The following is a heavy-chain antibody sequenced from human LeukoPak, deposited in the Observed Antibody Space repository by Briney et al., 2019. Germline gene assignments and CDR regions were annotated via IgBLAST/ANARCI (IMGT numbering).Heavy chain of an antibody. J-gene: IGHJ4*02. CDR2: IYYSGST. Sequence: SETLSLTCTVSGGSFSSGSYYWSWLRQPPGTGLEWIGYIYYSGSTNYNPSLKSRVTISVDTSKNQFSLKLSSVTAADTAVYYCARDEFSYFDYWGQGTLVTVSS. CDR3: ARDEFSYFDY. V-gene: IGHV4-61*01. CDR1: GGSFSSGSYY.